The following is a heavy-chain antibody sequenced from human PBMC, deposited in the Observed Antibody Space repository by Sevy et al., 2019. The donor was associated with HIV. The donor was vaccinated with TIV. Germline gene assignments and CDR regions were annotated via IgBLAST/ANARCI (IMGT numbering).Heavy chain of an antibody. CDR1: GGSFSSSSYY. CDR3: AGRIAVAAFDY. Sequence: SETLSLTCTVSGGSFSSSSYYWNWIRQPAGRGLEWIGRIYTSGSTNYNPSLKSRVTMSVDTSKNQFSLKLSSVTAADMAVYYCAGRIAVAAFDYWGQGNLVTVSS. V-gene: IGHV4-61*02. J-gene: IGHJ4*02. D-gene: IGHD6-19*01. CDR2: IYTSGST.